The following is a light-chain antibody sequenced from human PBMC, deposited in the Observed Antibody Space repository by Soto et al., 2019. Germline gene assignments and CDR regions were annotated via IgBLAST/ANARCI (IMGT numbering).Light chain of an antibody. Sequence: EIVLTQSPVTLSLSPGERATLSCGASQSVSSSYLAWYQQKPGQAPRLLIYGASSMATGIPDRFSGSGSGTDFTLTISRLEPEDFAVYYCQQYVSSPETFGQGTKVDIK. J-gene: IGKJ1*01. V-gene: IGKV3-20*01. CDR2: GAS. CDR1: QSVSSSY. CDR3: QQYVSSPET.